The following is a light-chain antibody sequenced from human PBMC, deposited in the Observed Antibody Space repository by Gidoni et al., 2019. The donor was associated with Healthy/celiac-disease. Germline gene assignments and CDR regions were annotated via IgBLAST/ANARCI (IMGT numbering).Light chain of an antibody. V-gene: IGLV2-14*01. Sequence: QSALTQPASVSGSPGQSINISCTGTSSDVGGYNYVSWYQQHPGKAPKLMIYDVSNRPSGVSNRFSGSKSGNTASLTISGLQAEDEADYYCSSYTSSSTPRWVFGGGTKLTVL. CDR1: SSDVGGYNY. CDR2: DVS. CDR3: SSYTSSSTPRWV. J-gene: IGLJ3*02.